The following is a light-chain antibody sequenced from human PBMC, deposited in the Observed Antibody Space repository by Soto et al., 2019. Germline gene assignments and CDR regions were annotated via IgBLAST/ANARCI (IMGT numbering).Light chain of an antibody. Sequence: QLVLTQPPSASGSPGQSVTISCTGTSSDVGGYDFVSWYQQHPGKAPKLMIYEVSKRPSGVPDRFSGSKSGNTASLTVSGLQADDEADYFCTSYAGNNNVVFGGGTKLTVL. CDR1: SSDVGGYDF. J-gene: IGLJ2*01. CDR3: TSYAGNNNVV. CDR2: EVS. V-gene: IGLV2-8*01.